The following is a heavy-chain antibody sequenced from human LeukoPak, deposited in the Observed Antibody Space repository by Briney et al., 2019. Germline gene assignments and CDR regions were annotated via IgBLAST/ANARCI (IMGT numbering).Heavy chain of an antibody. CDR1: GGTFSSYA. D-gene: IGHD2-21*02. V-gene: IGHV1-24*01. CDR2: FDPEDGET. CDR3: ATLGYCGGDCVDY. J-gene: IGHJ4*02. Sequence: ASVKVSCKASGGTFSSYAISWVRRAPGKGLEWMGGFDPEDGETIYAQMFQGRVTMTEDTSTDTAYMELSSLRSEDTAVYYCATLGYCGGDCVDYWGQGTLVTVSS.